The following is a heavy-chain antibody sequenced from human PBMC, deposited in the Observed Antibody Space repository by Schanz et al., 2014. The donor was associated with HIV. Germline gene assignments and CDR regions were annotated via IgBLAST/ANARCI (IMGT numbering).Heavy chain of an antibody. D-gene: IGHD3-10*01. V-gene: IGHV3-NL1*01. CDR3: ARGSGPYYYYYGMDV. CDR1: GFTFSNYA. CDR2: IDGRGRST. Sequence: QVQLVESGGGVVQPGRSLRLSCAVSGFTFSNYAMHWVRQAPGKGLEWVAGIDGRGRSTSYADSVKGRFTISRDNSKNTLYLQINSLRAEDTAVYYCARGSGPYYYYYGMDVWGQGTTVTVSS. J-gene: IGHJ6*02.